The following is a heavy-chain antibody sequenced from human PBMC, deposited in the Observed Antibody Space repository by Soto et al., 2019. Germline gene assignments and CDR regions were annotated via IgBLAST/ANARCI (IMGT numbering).Heavy chain of an antibody. CDR3: ARDWGRYFEWLPLNWFDP. J-gene: IGHJ5*02. Sequence: VKVSCKASGYTFTSYGISWVRQAPGQGLEWMGWISAYNGNTNYAQKLQGRVTMTTDTSTSTAYMELRSLRSDDTAVYYCARDWGRYFEWLPLNWFDPWGRGTLVTVSS. CDR1: GYTFTSYG. D-gene: IGHD3-9*01. CDR2: ISAYNGNT. V-gene: IGHV1-18*01.